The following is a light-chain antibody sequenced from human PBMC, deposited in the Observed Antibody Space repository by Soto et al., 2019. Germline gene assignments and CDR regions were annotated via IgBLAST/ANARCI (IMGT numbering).Light chain of an antibody. V-gene: IGLV2-14*01. CDR1: SSDVDTYNY. CDR2: DVS. CDR3: SSYTSSNTLGV. J-gene: IGLJ2*01. Sequence: QSALTQPASVSGSPGQSITISCTGTSSDVDTYNYVSWYQQYPGKAPKLMIHDVSNRPSGVSHRFSGSKSGNTASLTISGLQAEDEADYYCSSYTSSNTLGVFGGGTKLTVL.